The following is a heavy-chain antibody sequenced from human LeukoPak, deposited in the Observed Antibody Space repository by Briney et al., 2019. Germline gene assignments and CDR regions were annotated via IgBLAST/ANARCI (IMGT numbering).Heavy chain of an antibody. Sequence: SETLSLTCTVSGGSISSYYWSWIRQPPGKGLEWIGSIYHSGSTYYNPSPKSRVTISVDTSKNQFSLKLGSVTAADTAVYYCARGAAQLITVAVPAAYGDAFDIWGQGTMVTVSS. CDR3: ARGAAQLITVAVPAAYGDAFDI. CDR2: IYHSGST. CDR1: GGSISSYY. V-gene: IGHV4-38-2*02. D-gene: IGHD2-2*01. J-gene: IGHJ3*02.